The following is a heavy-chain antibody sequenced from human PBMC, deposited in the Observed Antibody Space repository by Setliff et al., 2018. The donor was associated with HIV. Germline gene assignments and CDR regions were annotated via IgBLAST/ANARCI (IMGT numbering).Heavy chain of an antibody. CDR3: ARGIGTRYNYYMDV. J-gene: IGHJ6*03. CDR1: GDSVSGYY. D-gene: IGHD1-20*01. V-gene: IGHV4-59*10. Sequence: PSETLSLTCAVSGDSVSGYYWSWIRQPAGRGLEWIGRVHNSAGSNYNPSLKSRVTMSADTSRNQLSLKLSSVTAADTAVYYCARGIGTRYNYYMDVWGIGTTVTVSS. CDR2: VHNSAGS.